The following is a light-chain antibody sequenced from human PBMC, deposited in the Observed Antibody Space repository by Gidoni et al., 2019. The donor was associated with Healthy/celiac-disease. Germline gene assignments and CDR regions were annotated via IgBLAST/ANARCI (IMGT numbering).Light chain of an antibody. Sequence: EIKMTQSPSSLSASVGDRVTITCQASQDISHCLNWYQQKPGKAPKLLIYAASNLETGVPSRFSGSGSGTDFTFTLSSLQPADIATYYCQQYDNLPCTFGGGTKVEIK. CDR3: QQYDNLPCT. J-gene: IGKJ4*01. CDR1: QDISHC. CDR2: AAS. V-gene: IGKV1-33*01.